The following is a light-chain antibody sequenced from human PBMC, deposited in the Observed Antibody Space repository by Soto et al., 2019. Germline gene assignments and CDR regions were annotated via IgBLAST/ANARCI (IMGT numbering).Light chain of an antibody. J-gene: IGLJ1*01. CDR3: SSYTSSSTYV. Sequence: QSVLTQPPSVSGSPGQSVTISCTGTSSDVGSSNGVSWYQQPPGTAPKLMIYDVSNRPSGVPDRFSGSKSGNTASLTISGLQAEDEADYYCSSYTSSSTYVFGTGNQGHRP. V-gene: IGLV2-18*02. CDR2: DVS. CDR1: SSDVGSSNG.